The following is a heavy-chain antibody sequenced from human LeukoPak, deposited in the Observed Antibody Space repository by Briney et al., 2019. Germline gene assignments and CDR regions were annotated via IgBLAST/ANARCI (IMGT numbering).Heavy chain of an antibody. CDR1: GFTFSSYG. Sequence: GGSLRLSCAASGFTFSSYGMHWVRQAPGKGLEWVAVISYDGSNKYYADSVKGRFTISRDNSKNTLYLQMNSLRAEDTAVYYCAKGAELRYFDWLVDYWGQGTLVTVSS. V-gene: IGHV3-30*18. CDR3: AKGAELRYFDWLVDY. J-gene: IGHJ4*02. CDR2: ISYDGSNK. D-gene: IGHD3-9*01.